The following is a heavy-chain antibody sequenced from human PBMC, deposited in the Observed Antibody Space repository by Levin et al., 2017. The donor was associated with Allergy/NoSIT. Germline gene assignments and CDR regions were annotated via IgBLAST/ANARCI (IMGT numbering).Heavy chain of an antibody. V-gene: IGHV1-2*02. CDR1: GYTFTGYY. CDR3: ARLSKDYYYYYMDV. Sequence: GESLKISCKASGYTFTGYYMHWVRQAPGQGLEWMGWINPNSGGTNYAQKFQGRVTMTRDTSISTAYMELSRLRSDDTAVYYCARLSKDYYYYYMDVWGKGTTVTVSS. CDR2: INPNSGGT. D-gene: IGHD3-16*02. J-gene: IGHJ6*03.